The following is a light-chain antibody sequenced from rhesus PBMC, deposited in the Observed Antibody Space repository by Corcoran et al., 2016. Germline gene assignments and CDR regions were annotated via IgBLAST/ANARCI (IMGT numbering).Light chain of an antibody. CDR1: QGISNN. Sequence: DIQMTQSPSSLSASVGDRVTITCRASQGISNNLAWYQQKPGKVPKPLIHKASPLQSGIPSRFSGSGSGTVFTLTISSLQPEDFAAYYCQHGYGILYSFGQGTKVEIK. J-gene: IGKJ2*01. CDR3: QHGYGILYS. V-gene: IGKV1-25*01. CDR2: KAS.